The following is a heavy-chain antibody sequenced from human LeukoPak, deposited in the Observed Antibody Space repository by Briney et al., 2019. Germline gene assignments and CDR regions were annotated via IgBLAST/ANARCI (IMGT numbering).Heavy chain of an antibody. J-gene: IGHJ4*02. D-gene: IGHD5-18*01. CDR3: SRDLLRGYSYGSLGY. CDR1: GFTFSSYG. CDR2: MWYDGSNK. V-gene: IGHV3-33*01. Sequence: GGSLRLSCAASGFTFSSYGMHWVRQAPGKGLEWVAIMWYDGSNKYYADSVQGRFTISRDNSKNTLYLQMNSLRAEGTAVYYCSRDLLRGYSYGSLGYWGQGTLLTVSS.